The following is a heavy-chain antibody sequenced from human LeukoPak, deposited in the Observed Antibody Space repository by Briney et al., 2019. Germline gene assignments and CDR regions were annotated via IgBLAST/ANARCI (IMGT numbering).Heavy chain of an antibody. V-gene: IGHV3-21*01. D-gene: IGHD4/OR15-4a*01. CDR1: GFTFSNYS. CDR3: ARLYGGTGNYYYYGMDV. CDR2: ISSSSGYI. Sequence: GGSLRLSCAASGFTFSNYSMNWVRQAPGKGLEWVSSISSSSGYIYYADSVKGRFTISRDNAKNSLYLQMNSLRAEDTAVYYCARLYGGTGNYYYYGMDVWGQGTTVTVSS. J-gene: IGHJ6*02.